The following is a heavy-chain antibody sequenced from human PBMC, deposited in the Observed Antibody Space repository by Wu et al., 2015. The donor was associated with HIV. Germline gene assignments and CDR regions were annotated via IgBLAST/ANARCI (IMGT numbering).Heavy chain of an antibody. CDR1: GYTFTGYY. CDR3: ARGPLGYYYDSSGYYRRWYFDL. D-gene: IGHD3-22*01. J-gene: IGHJ2*01. CDR2: INPNSGGT. V-gene: IGHV1-2*02. Sequence: QVQLVQSGAEVKKPGASVKVSCKASGYTFTGYYMHWVRQAPGQGLEWMGWINPNSGGTNYAQKFQGRVTMTRDTSISTAYMELSRLRSDDTAVYYCARGPLGYYYDSSGYYRRWYFDLWGRGTLVTVSS.